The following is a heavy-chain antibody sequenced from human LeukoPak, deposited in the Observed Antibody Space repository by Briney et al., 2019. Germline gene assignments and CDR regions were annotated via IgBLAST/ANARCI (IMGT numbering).Heavy chain of an antibody. CDR3: ARGRRSSGHRYYFDY. Sequence: PSETLSLTCAVYGGSFSGYYWSWIRQPPGKGLEWIGEINHSGSTNYNPSLKSRVTISVDTSKNQFSLKLSSVTAADTAVYYCARGRRSSGHRYYFDYWGQGTLVTVPS. J-gene: IGHJ4*02. V-gene: IGHV4-34*01. D-gene: IGHD3-22*01. CDR2: INHSGST. CDR1: GGSFSGYY.